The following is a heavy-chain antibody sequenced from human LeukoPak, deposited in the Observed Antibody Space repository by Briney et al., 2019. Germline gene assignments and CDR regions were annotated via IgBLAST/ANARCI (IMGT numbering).Heavy chain of an antibody. D-gene: IGHD2-15*01. CDR3: ARDARYCSGGSCYYDFDY. CDR2: IYYSGST. CDR1: GGSISTYY. V-gene: IGHV4-59*01. J-gene: IGHJ4*02. Sequence: SETLSLTCTVSGGSISTYYWTWIRQPPGKGLEWIGYIYYSGSTNYNPSLKSRVTISVDTSKNQFSLKLSFVTAADTAVYYCARDARYCSGGSCYYDFDYWGQGTLVTVSS.